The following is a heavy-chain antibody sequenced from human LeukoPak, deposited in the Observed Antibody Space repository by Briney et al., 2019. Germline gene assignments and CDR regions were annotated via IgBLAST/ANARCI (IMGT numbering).Heavy chain of an antibody. V-gene: IGHV1-18*01. CDR3: ARDRSSSDF. D-gene: IGHD6-13*01. CDR1: GYTFTTYG. J-gene: IGHJ4*02. Sequence: GASVKVSCTASGYTFTTYGISWVRQAPGQGLEWMGWISPYNGYTNYAQKLQARVTMTTDTSTNTAYMELRSLKSDDTAVYYCARDRSSSDFWGQGTLVTVSS. CDR2: ISPYNGYT.